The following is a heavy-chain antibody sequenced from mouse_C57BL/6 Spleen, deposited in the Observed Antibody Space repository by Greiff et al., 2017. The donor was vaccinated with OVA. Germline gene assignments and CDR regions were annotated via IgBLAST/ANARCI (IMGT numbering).Heavy chain of an antibody. CDR3: ARSKGWFAY. J-gene: IGHJ3*01. CDR2: IHPNSGST. Sequence: QVQLKQPGAELVKPGASVKLSCKASGYTFTSYWMHWVKQRPGQGLEWIGIIHPNSGSTNYNEKFKSKATLTVDKSSSTAYMQLSSLTSEDSAVYYCARSKGWFAYWGQGTLVTVSA. CDR1: GYTFTSYW. V-gene: IGHV1-64*01.